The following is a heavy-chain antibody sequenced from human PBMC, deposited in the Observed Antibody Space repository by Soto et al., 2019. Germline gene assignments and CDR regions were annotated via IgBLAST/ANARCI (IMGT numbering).Heavy chain of an antibody. Sequence: PGGSLRLSCAASGFTFSSYSMNWVRQAPGKGLEWVSSISSSSSYIYYADSVKGRFTISRDNAKNSLYLQMNSLRAEDTAVYYCARDSDCSGGSCYSDNYYYGMGVWGQGTTVTVSS. J-gene: IGHJ6*02. CDR3: ARDSDCSGGSCYSDNYYYGMGV. CDR1: GFTFSSYS. V-gene: IGHV3-21*01. CDR2: ISSSSSYI. D-gene: IGHD2-15*01.